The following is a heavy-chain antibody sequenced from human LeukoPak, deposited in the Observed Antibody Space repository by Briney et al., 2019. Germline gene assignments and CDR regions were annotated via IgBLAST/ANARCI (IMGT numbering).Heavy chain of an antibody. J-gene: IGHJ4*02. CDR2: ISISSSYI. Sequence: GGSLRLSCAASGFTFSNYNVNWVRQAPGKGLEWVSSISISSSYIYYADSVKGRFTISRDNAKDSLYLQMNSLRAEDTAVYYCARGRYDVLAGYQPPYFDYWGPGTLVTVSS. D-gene: IGHD3-9*01. CDR3: ARGRYDVLAGYQPPYFDY. V-gene: IGHV3-21*01. CDR1: GFTFSNYN.